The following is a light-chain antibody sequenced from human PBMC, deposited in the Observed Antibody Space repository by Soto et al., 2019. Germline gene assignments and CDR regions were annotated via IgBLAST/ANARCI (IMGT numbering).Light chain of an antibody. Sequence: EIVMTQSPGTLSVSPGERATLSCRASQSVSSNLAWYQQKPGQAPRLLLYAVSTRATGIPARFSGSGSGTEFTLTISSLQSEDFAVYYCQQHNNWPLTFGGGTKVELK. CDR2: AVS. CDR3: QQHNNWPLT. V-gene: IGKV3-15*01. CDR1: QSVSSN. J-gene: IGKJ4*01.